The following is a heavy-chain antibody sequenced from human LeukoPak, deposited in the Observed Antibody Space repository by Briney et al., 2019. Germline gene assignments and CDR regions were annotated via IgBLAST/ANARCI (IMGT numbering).Heavy chain of an antibody. Sequence: ETLSLTCTVSGGSISSYYWSWVRQAPGKGLEWVSVIYSGGSTYYADSVKGRFTISRDNSKNTLYLQMNSLRAEDTAVYYCAEMGYYGSGRGWGQGTLVTVSS. CDR2: IYSGGST. D-gene: IGHD3-10*01. CDR1: GGSISSYY. V-gene: IGHV3-53*01. J-gene: IGHJ4*02. CDR3: AEMGYYGSGRG.